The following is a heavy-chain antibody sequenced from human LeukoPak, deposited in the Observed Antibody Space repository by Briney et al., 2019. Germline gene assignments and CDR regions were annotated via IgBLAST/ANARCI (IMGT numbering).Heavy chain of an antibody. D-gene: IGHD2-15*01. CDR1: GFTFTNAW. CDR3: TTGGYYFDY. CDR2: IKSKTTGGTI. J-gene: IGHJ4*02. V-gene: IGHV3-15*07. Sequence: GGSLRLSCAASGFTFTNAWMSWVRQAPGKGLEWVGRIKSKTTGGTIDYAAPVKGRFTTSRDDSKNTLYLQMNSLEAEDTAFYYCTTGGYYFDYWGQGTLVTVSS.